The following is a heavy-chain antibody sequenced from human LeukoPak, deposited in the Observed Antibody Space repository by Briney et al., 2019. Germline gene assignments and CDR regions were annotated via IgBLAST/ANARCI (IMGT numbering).Heavy chain of an antibody. D-gene: IGHD3-3*01. Sequence: PSETLSLTCTASGGSISSSSYYWGWIRQPPGKGLEWIGSIYYSGSTYYNPSLKSRVTISVDTSKNQFSLKLSSVTAADTAVYYCASTPSARITIFGVVINWGQGTLVTVSS. V-gene: IGHV4-39*01. CDR1: GGSISSSSYY. CDR2: IYYSGST. J-gene: IGHJ4*02. CDR3: ASTPSARITIFGVVIN.